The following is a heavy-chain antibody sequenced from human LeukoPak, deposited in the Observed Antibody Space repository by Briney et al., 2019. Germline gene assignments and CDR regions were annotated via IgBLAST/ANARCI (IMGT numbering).Heavy chain of an antibody. CDR1: GGTFSSYA. CDR3: ARVHCMTYADCYAFDY. Sequence: SVKVSCKASGGTFSSYAISWVRQAPGQGLEWMGRIIPIFGTANYAQKFQGRVTITTDESTSTAYMELSSLRSEDTAVYYCARVHCMTYADCYAFDYWGQGTLVTVSS. J-gene: IGHJ4*02. V-gene: IGHV1-69*05. D-gene: IGHD2-21*02. CDR2: IIPIFGTA.